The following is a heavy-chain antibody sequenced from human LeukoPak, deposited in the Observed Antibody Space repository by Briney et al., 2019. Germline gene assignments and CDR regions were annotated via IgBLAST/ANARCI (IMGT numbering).Heavy chain of an antibody. V-gene: IGHV3-30*02. CDR2: IRYDAINK. CDR3: AKDGDTVSGTYYFDMDV. CDR1: GFTFSTYG. J-gene: IGHJ6*03. Sequence: GGSLRLSCAASGFTFSTYGMYWVRQAPGKGLEWVAFIRYDAINKYYADSVKGRFTIARDNSRNTLYLQMNSLRAEDTALYYCAKDGDTVSGTYYFDMDVWGKGTTVTISS. D-gene: IGHD1-26*01.